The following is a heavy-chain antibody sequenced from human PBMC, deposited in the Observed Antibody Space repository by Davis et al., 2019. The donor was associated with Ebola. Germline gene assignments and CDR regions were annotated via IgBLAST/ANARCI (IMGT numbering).Heavy chain of an antibody. Sequence: GGSLRLSCAASGFTFDDETMHWVRQAPGKGLEWVSLITWDGGSTYYADSVKGRFTITRDNSKSSRYLQMNSLRTEDTAFYYCVKDLGGIYGDYWGQGALVTVSS. V-gene: IGHV3-43*01. CDR1: GFTFDDET. CDR3: VKDLGGIYGDY. J-gene: IGHJ4*02. CDR2: ITWDGGST. D-gene: IGHD1-26*01.